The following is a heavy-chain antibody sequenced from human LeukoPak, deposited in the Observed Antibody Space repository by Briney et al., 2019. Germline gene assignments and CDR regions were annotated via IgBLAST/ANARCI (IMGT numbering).Heavy chain of an antibody. D-gene: IGHD4-17*01. J-gene: IGHJ3*02. Sequence: GASVKVSCKASGYTFTSYGISWVRQAPGQGLEWMGWISAYNGNTNYAQKLQGRVTMTTDTSTSTASMELRSLRSDDTAVYYCARANGDYDAFDIWGQGTMVTVSS. V-gene: IGHV1-18*01. CDR2: ISAYNGNT. CDR1: GYTFTSYG. CDR3: ARANGDYDAFDI.